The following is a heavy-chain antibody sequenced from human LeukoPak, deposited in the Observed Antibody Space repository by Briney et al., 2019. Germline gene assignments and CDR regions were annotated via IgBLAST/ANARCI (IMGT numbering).Heavy chain of an antibody. CDR3: ARGTGTLRGVLRH. J-gene: IGHJ4*02. V-gene: IGHV4-61*01. CDR1: GGSISSGSYY. D-gene: IGHD1-7*01. CDR2: IYYSGST. Sequence: PSETLSLTCTVSGGSISSGSYYWSWIRQPPGKGLEWIGYIYYSGSTNYNPSLKSRVTISVDASKDQLSLRLNSVTAADTAVYYCARGTGTLRGVLRHWGQGALVTVSS.